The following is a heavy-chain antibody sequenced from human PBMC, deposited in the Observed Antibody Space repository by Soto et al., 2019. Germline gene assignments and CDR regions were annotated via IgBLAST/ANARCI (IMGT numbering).Heavy chain of an antibody. CDR3: ARDRYDFWSGYSTFDY. D-gene: IGHD3-3*01. CDR2: ISAYNGNT. CDR1: GYTFTSYG. Sequence: QVPLVQSGAEVKKPGASVKVSCKASGYTFTSYGISWVRQAPGPGLEWMGWISAYNGNTNYAQKLQGRVTMTTDTSTSTAYMELRSLRSDDTAVYYCARDRYDFWSGYSTFDYWGQGTLVTVSS. V-gene: IGHV1-18*01. J-gene: IGHJ4*02.